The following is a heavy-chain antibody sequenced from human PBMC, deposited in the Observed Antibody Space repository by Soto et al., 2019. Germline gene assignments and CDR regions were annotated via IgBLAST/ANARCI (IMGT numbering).Heavy chain of an antibody. J-gene: IGHJ4*02. D-gene: IGHD5-12*01. V-gene: IGHV4-31*03. CDR1: GYSINTFRYF. Sequence: QVQLRESGPGLGEPSQTLSLTCTASGYSINTFRYFWSWIRQHPQKGLEWIGYVHSTVNTYYNPSLESRVTISRDTSENKFSLDLDSLTAADTAVYYCARRGTYYFDYWGQGIRVTVS. CDR2: VHSTVNT. CDR3: ARRGTYYFDY.